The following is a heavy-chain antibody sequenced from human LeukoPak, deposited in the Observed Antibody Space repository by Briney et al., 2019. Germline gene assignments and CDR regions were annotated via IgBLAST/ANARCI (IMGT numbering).Heavy chain of an antibody. D-gene: IGHD3-9*01. Sequence: SETLSLTCAVSGYSISNGYYWGWMRQPPGKGLDWIGSMYPSGSTYYNPSFKSRVTISVDTSKNQFSLKLNSVTAADTAVYYCARLRKGPKGVLTGPFDYWGQGTLVTVSS. CDR2: MYPSGST. CDR1: GYSISNGYY. J-gene: IGHJ4*02. V-gene: IGHV4-38-2*01. CDR3: ARLRKGPKGVLTGPFDY.